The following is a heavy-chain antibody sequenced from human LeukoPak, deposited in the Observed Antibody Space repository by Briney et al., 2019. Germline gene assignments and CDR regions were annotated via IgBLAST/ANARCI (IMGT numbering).Heavy chain of an antibody. J-gene: IGHJ4*02. CDR1: GFTFSSYW. D-gene: IGHD4-17*01. CDR3: AREKSYGADFDY. CDR2: IKQDGNEK. V-gene: IGHV3-7*03. Sequence: SGGSLRLSCAASGFTFSSYWMSWVRQAPGEGLEWVANIKQDGNEKYYVDSVKGRFTISRDNAKNSLYLQMNSLRAEDTAVYYCAREKSYGADFDYWGQGTLVTVSS.